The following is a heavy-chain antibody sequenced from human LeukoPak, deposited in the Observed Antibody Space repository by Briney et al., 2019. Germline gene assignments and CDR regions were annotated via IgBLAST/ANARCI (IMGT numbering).Heavy chain of an antibody. CDR1: GGTFSSYA. CDR3: ATGDYYFDY. D-gene: IGHD4-17*01. CDR2: IIPIFGTA. Sequence: EASVKVSCKASGGTFSSYAISWVRQAPGQGLEWMGRIIPIFGTANYAQKFQGRVTITTDESTSTAYMELSSLRSEDTAVYYCATGDYYFDYWGQGTLVTVSS. J-gene: IGHJ4*02. V-gene: IGHV1-69*05.